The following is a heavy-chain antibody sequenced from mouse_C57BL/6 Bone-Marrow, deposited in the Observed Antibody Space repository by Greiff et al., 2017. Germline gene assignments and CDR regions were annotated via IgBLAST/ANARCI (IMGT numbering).Heavy chain of an antibody. V-gene: IGHV8-8*01. CDR3: ARIDPNYYGSSWFAY. D-gene: IGHD1-1*01. CDR1: GFSLRTFGMG. CDR2: IWWDDDK. J-gene: IGHJ3*01. Sequence: QVTLKVCGPGILQPSQTLSLTCSFSGFSLRTFGMGVGWIRQPSGKGLEWLAHIWWDDDKYYNPALKSRLTISKDTSKNQVFLKIANVDTADTATYYCARIDPNYYGSSWFAYWGQGTLVTVSA.